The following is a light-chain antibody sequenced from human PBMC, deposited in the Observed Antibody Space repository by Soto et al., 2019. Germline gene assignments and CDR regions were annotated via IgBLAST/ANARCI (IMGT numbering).Light chain of an antibody. CDR2: EVT. Sequence: QSALIQPPSVSGSPGQSVTISCTGTSSDVGSYDYVSWYQHHPGKAPKVMIYEVTNRPSGVSNRFSGSKSGNTASLTISGLLAEDEADYYCSSYTSSSTYVFGTGTKVTVL. CDR1: SSDVGSYDY. CDR3: SSYTSSSTYV. V-gene: IGLV2-14*01. J-gene: IGLJ1*01.